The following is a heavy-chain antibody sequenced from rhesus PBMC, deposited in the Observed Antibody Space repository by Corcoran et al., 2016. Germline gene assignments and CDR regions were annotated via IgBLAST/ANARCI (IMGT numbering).Heavy chain of an antibody. D-gene: IGHD2-39*01. V-gene: IGHV4-122*02. J-gene: IGHJ4*01. CDR1: GGSISRDYFY. CDR2: ITYDGST. CDR3: ARGVAADY. Sequence: QLQLQESGPGLVKPSETLSLTCAVSGGSISRDYFYWNWFRQPPGEGLGWIGYITYDGSTSSNPSLASRVTISRDTSKNQFSLNLTSVTAADTAVYYCARGVAADYWGQGVLVTVSS.